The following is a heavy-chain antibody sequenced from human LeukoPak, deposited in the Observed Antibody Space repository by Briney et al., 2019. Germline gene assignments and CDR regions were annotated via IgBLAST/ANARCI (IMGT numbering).Heavy chain of an antibody. Sequence: SETLSLTCTVSGGSVSSSTYYWGWIRQPPGKGLEWIGSVYYSGSTYYNPSLKSRVTISVDTSKNQFSLKLSSVTAADTAVYYRARDGLSYGSGSFLTRWGQGTLVTVSS. CDR2: VYYSGST. J-gene: IGHJ4*02. V-gene: IGHV4-39*07. CDR3: ARDGLSYGSGSFLTR. D-gene: IGHD3-10*01. CDR1: GGSVSSSTYY.